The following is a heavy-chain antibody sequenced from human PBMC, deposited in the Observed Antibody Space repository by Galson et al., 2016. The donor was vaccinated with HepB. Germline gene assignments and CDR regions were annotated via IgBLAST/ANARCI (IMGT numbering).Heavy chain of an antibody. Sequence: SLRLSCAASGFTVSGNSMNWVRQAPGKGLEWVSLIYGGVFTYYADSVKGRFTISRDNFRDTLYLHMNSLRAEDTAVYYCAKMPDAVVEPATFDYWGQGTLVTVSS. J-gene: IGHJ4*02. V-gene: IGHV3-53*01. CDR1: GFTVSGNS. CDR2: IYGGVFT. CDR3: AKMPDAVVEPATFDY. D-gene: IGHD2-2*01.